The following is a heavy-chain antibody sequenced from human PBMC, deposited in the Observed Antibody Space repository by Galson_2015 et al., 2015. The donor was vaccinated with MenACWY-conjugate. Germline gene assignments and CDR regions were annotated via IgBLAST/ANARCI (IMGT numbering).Heavy chain of an antibody. CDR3: ARGLGGYVDGSGDC. Sequence: SLRLSCAASGFIFSSYSMNWVRQAPGKGLEWVSSIDSSGSDIYYGDSVKGRFTISRDNAKNSVFLQMNSLRAEDTAVYYCARGLGGYVDGSGDCWGQGPLVTVSS. CDR1: GFIFSSYS. CDR2: IDSSGSDI. J-gene: IGHJ4*02. V-gene: IGHV3-21*01. D-gene: IGHD5-12*01.